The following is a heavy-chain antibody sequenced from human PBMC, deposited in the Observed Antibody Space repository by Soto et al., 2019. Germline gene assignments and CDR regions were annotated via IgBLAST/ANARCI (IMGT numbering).Heavy chain of an antibody. D-gene: IGHD3-9*01. CDR3: ARLEGLATISYYFDF. J-gene: IGHJ4*02. Sequence: SETLSLTCAVYGGSFSGYYCCWIRHPPGKGLEWIGSIYYRGNAYYNPSLQTRVTISLDKSKSQFSLKLTSVTAADSAVYFCARLEGLATISYYFDFWGPGALVTVSS. CDR1: GGSFSGYY. V-gene: IGHV4-34*01. CDR2: IYYRGNA.